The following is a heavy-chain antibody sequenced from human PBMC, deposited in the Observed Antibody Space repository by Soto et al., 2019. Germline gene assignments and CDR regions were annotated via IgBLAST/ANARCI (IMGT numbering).Heavy chain of an antibody. Sequence: QVQLVQSGAEVKKPGSSVKVSCKASGGTFSSYAISWVRQAPGQGLEWMGGIIPIFGTANYAQKFQGRVTITADKSTSTAYMELSSLRSEDTAVYYCERAALDYGGNSVAFDIWGQGTMVTVSS. CDR3: ERAALDYGGNSVAFDI. CDR1: GGTFSSYA. J-gene: IGHJ3*02. D-gene: IGHD4-17*01. CDR2: IIPIFGTA. V-gene: IGHV1-69*06.